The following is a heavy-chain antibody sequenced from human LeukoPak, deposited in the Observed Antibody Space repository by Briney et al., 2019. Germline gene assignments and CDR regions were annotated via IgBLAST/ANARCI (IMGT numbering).Heavy chain of an antibody. J-gene: IGHJ4*02. CDR3: ARSSDFWSGNLDS. CDR2: INPHSGGP. D-gene: IGHD3-3*01. Sequence: ASVKVSCKASGGTFSSYAISWVRQAPGQGLEWMGWINPHSGGPHYAQKFQGRVTMTRDTFISTAYMELSRLTSDDTAVYYCARSSDFWSGNLDSWGQGTLVTVSS. V-gene: IGHV1-2*02. CDR1: GGTFSSYA.